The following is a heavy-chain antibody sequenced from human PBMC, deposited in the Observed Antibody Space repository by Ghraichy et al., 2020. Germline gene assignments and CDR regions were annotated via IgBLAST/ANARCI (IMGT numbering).Heavy chain of an antibody. D-gene: IGHD6-19*01. V-gene: IGHV3-30*18. CDR1: GFTFSSYG. CDR3: AKDPEWLVVYYFDY. J-gene: IGHJ4*02. CDR2: ISYDGSNK. Sequence: AGSLRLSCAASGFTFSSYGMHWVRQAPGKVLEWVAVISYDGSNKYYADSVKGRFTISRDNSKNTLYLQMNSLRAEDTAVYYCAKDPEWLVVYYFDYWGQGTLVTVSS.